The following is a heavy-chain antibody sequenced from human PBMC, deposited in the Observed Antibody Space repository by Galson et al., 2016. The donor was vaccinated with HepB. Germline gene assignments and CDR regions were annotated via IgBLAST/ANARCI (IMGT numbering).Heavy chain of an antibody. CDR3: AREDQLERLI. CDR1: EITFRTYW. Sequence: SLRLSCADAEITFRTYWMHWVRQVPGKGLVWVSRISGDGSSTNYADSVKGRFTISRDNAKNTLYLQMNSLRPEDTALYFCAREDQLERLIWGQGTLVTASS. J-gene: IGHJ4*02. CDR2: ISGDGSST. D-gene: IGHD1-1*01. V-gene: IGHV3-74*01.